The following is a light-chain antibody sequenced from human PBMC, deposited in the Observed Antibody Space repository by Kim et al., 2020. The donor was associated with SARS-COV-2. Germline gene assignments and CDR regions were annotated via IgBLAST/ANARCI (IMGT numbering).Light chain of an antibody. Sequence: SVGDRVTITCQASQDISNLLNWYQQKPGKAPKLLIYDASNLETGVPSRFSGSGSGTDFTFTISSLQPEDIATYYCQQYDNLPRYTFGQGTKVDIK. CDR1: QDISNL. V-gene: IGKV1-33*01. CDR2: DAS. CDR3: QQYDNLPRYT. J-gene: IGKJ2*01.